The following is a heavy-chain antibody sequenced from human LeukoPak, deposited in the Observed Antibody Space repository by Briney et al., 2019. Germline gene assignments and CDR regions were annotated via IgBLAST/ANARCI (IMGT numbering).Heavy chain of an antibody. CDR1: GGSISSTNYY. V-gene: IGHV4-39*07. J-gene: IGHJ4*02. CDR2: IYYSGST. Sequence: SETLSLTCTVSGGSISSTNYYWGWIRQPPGKGLEWIGSIYYSGSTYYNPSLKSRVTISVDTSKNQFSLKLSSVTAADTAVYYCARVGGGYYYDSSGMGGFDYWGQGTLVTVSS. CDR3: ARVGGGYYYDSSGMGGFDY. D-gene: IGHD3-22*01.